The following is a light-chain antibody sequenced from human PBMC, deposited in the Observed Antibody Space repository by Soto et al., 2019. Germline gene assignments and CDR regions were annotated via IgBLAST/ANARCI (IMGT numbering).Light chain of an antibody. CDR1: QSLTNSF. Sequence: EFVLTQSPGTLSLSPGERDTISCRASQSLTNSFIAWYQQRPGQAPRLLIYDTSSRASGIPDRFSGSGSGTDFTLTISRLETEDFAVFYCQQYGTSEIIFGQGTKVDIK. CDR2: DTS. V-gene: IGKV3-20*01. J-gene: IGKJ1*01. CDR3: QQYGTSEII.